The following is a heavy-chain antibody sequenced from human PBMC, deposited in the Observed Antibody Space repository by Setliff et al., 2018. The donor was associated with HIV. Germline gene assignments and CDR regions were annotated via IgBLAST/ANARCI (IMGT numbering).Heavy chain of an antibody. CDR3: ARGGVYYYDSSGWSMDY. J-gene: IGHJ4*02. V-gene: IGHV1-69*13. D-gene: IGHD3-22*01. Sequence: ASVKVSCKASGGTFSSYAISWVRQAPGQGLDWMGGIIPVFGTTNYAQKLQGRVTITADESTSTAYMELSSLRSEDTAVYYCARGGVYYYDSSGWSMDYWGQGTLVTVSS. CDR2: IIPVFGTT. CDR1: GGTFSSYA.